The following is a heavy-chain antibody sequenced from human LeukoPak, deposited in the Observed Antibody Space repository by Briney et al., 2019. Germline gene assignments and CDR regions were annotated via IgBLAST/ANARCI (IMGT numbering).Heavy chain of an antibody. CDR1: SGSISTSNYY. J-gene: IGHJ6*03. Sequence: PSETLSLTCTVSSGSISTSNYYWGWVRQPPGKALEWIGNIFYSGSTYYSPSLKSRVTISLDTSRNQFSLKLNSVTAADTAVYYCARDNLYRPQLDYYYMDVWGKGTTVTVSS. CDR3: ARDNLYRPQLDYYYMDV. D-gene: IGHD2-2*02. V-gene: IGHV4-39*07. CDR2: IFYSGST.